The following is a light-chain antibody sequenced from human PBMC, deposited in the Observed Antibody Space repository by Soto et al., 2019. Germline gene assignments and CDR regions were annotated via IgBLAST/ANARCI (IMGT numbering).Light chain of an antibody. V-gene: IGLV2-8*01. Sequence: QSALTQPPSASGSPGQSVTISCTGTSTDIGRYDFVSWYQQRPGKAPKLMIYGVNKRPSGVPDRFSGSKSGNTASLTVSGLQAEVEAYYYCSSYAGSTKGVFGGGTKLTVL. J-gene: IGLJ3*02. CDR2: GVN. CDR3: SSYAGSTKGV. CDR1: STDIGRYDF.